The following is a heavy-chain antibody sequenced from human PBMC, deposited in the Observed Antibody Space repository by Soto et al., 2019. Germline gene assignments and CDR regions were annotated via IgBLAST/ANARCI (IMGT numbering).Heavy chain of an antibody. D-gene: IGHD5-12*01. CDR1: GFTFSDHY. V-gene: IGHV3-72*01. CDR2: IKNKPKSYTT. CDR3: ARYIVATKYLDY. Sequence: EVQLVESGGGLVQPGGSLRLSCAASGFTFSDHYMDWVRRAPGKGLEWIGRIKNKPKSYTTQYAASVKGRFTISRDDSINSLHLQMESLRADDTAVYYCARYIVATKYLDYWGQGTLVTVSS. J-gene: IGHJ4*02.